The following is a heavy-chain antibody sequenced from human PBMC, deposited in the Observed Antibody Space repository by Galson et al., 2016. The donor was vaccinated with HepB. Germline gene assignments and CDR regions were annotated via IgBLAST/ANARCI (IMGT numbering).Heavy chain of an antibody. Sequence: SLRLSCAASGLTFSTYWMHWVRQVPGMGLVWVSRVNSDGSRTTYVDSVKGRFTISRDDAKNTLYLQMNTLRVEDTAVYYCTRETRWYFDLWGRGTLLTVSS. CDR2: VNSDGSRT. CDR1: GLTFSTYW. V-gene: IGHV3-74*01. CDR3: TRETRWYFDL. J-gene: IGHJ2*01.